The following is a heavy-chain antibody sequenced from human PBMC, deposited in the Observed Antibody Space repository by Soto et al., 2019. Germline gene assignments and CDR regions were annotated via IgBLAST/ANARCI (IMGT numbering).Heavy chain of an antibody. J-gene: IGHJ6*02. CDR3: ARDLSGNSYYGMDV. CDR2: INAGNGDT. D-gene: IGHD6-19*01. Sequence: QVHLVQSGAEVKMPGASGKVSCKASGYTFTVYAINWVRQGPGQRFEWMGWINAGNGDTKYSQKFQGRVTVTRDTSASTAYMELSSLRSEDTAVYYCARDLSGNSYYGMDVWGQGTTVIVSS. CDR1: GYTFTVYA. V-gene: IGHV1-3*01.